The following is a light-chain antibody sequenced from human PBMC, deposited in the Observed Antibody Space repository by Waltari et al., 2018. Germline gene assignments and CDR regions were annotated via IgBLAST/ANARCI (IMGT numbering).Light chain of an antibody. Sequence: QSALTQPASVSGSPGQSITISCTGTSSDVGNYNFVHVYQHHPGKAPRLMIYEDTKRHSGVSNRFSVSKSGNPASLTISGLQAEDEADYYCCSYTDSTTLVFGGGTGLTVL. CDR1: SSDVGNYNF. CDR2: EDT. J-gene: IGLJ2*01. V-gene: IGLV2-23*01. CDR3: CSYTDSTTLV.